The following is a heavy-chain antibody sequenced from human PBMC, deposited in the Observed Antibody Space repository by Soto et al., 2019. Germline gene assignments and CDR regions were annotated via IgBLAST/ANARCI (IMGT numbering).Heavy chain of an antibody. CDR3: ARGPVIVYSGSPEAAFDI. V-gene: IGHV3-48*03. Sequence: GGSLRLSCAASGFTFSSYEMNWVRQAPGKGLEWVSYISSSGGTIYHAEAVKGRFTISRDNAKNSLYLQMNSLRAEDTAVYYCARGPVIVYSGSPEAAFDIWGQGTMVTVSS. CDR2: ISSSGGTI. D-gene: IGHD1-26*01. CDR1: GFTFSSYE. J-gene: IGHJ3*02.